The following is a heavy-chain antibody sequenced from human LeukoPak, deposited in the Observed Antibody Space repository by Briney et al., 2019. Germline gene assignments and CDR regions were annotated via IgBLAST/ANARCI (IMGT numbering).Heavy chain of an antibody. CDR2: IYYSGST. Sequence: SETLSLTCTVSGGSISNYYWSWLRQPPETGLEWIGYIYYSGSTNYNPSLKSRLTISVDTSNNQFSLKLSSVTAADTAVYYCARSYGDYITGAYAFDVWGQGTMVTVSS. CDR1: GGSISNYY. CDR3: ARSYGDYITGAYAFDV. D-gene: IGHD4-17*01. V-gene: IGHV4-59*08. J-gene: IGHJ3*01.